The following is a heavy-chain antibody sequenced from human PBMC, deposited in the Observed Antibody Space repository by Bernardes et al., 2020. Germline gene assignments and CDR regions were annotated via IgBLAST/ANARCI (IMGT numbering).Heavy chain of an antibody. J-gene: IGHJ5*02. CDR1: GGSFSGYY. V-gene: IGHV4-34*01. Sequence: SETLSLTCAVYGGSFSGYYWSWIRQPPGKGLEWIGEINHSGSTNYNPSLKSRVTISVDTSKNRFSLKLSSVTAADTAVYYCARALGFCSGGSCYSSWFDPWGQGTLVTVSS. D-gene: IGHD2-15*01. CDR3: ARALGFCSGGSCYSSWFDP. CDR2: INHSGST.